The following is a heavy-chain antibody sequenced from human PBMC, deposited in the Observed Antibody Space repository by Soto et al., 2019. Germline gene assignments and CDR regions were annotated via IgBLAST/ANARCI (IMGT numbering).Heavy chain of an antibody. Sequence: GESLKISCKGSGYSFTTYWIGWGRQMPGKGLEWMGIIYPGDSDTRYSPSFQGQVTISADNSISTAYLQWGSLKASDTAMYYCARASRNFVDPDHFDYSGKGTLVTVSS. CDR2: IYPGDSDT. D-gene: IGHD1-7*01. J-gene: IGHJ4*02. V-gene: IGHV5-51*01. CDR1: GYSFTTYW. CDR3: ARASRNFVDPDHFDY.